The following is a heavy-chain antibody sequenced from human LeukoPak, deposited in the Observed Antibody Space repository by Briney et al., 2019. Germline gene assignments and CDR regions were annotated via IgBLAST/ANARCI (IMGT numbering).Heavy chain of an antibody. Sequence: ASVKVSCKASGYTFTGYYTHWVRQAPGQGLEWMGRINPDSGGTNYAQKFQGRVTMTRDTSISTAYMELSRLRSDDTAVYYCARAKGCSSTSCYGTLGDYWGQGTLVTVSS. J-gene: IGHJ4*02. D-gene: IGHD2-2*01. CDR1: GYTFTGYY. CDR3: ARAKGCSSTSCYGTLGDY. V-gene: IGHV1-2*06. CDR2: INPDSGGT.